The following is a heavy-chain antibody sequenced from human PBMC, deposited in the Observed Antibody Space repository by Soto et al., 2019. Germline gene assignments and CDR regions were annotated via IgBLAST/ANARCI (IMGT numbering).Heavy chain of an antibody. CDR3: ARGGISPDY. CDR2: ISGYNGNT. V-gene: IGHV1-18*01. D-gene: IGHD3-10*01. CDR1: GYTFTTSR. Sequence: QVQLVQSGVEVKAPGASVKVSCKASGYTFTTSRISWVRQAPGQGLEWMGWISGYNGNTNYAQKFQGRVTLTTDTSTNTAYMELRSLRSDDTAVYYCARGGISPDYWGQGTLVTVSS. J-gene: IGHJ4*02.